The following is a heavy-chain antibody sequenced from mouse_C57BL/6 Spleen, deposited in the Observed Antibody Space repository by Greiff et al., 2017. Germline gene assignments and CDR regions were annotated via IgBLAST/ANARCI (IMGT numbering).Heavy chain of an antibody. D-gene: IGHD2-5*01. V-gene: IGHV1-18*01. J-gene: IGHJ4*01. Sequence: EVQLQQSGPELVKPGASVKIPCKASGYTFTDYNMDWVKQSHGKSLEWIGDINPNNGGTIYNQKFKGKATLTVAKSSSTAYMELRSLTSEDTAVYYCARDGSNYEDYYAMDYWGQGTSVTVSS. CDR1: GYTFTDYN. CDR3: ARDGSNYEDYYAMDY. CDR2: INPNNGGT.